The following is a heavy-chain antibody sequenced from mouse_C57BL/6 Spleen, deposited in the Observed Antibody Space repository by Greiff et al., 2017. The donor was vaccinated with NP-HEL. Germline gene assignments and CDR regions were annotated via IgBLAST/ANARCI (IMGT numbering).Heavy chain of an antibody. V-gene: IGHV5-6*01. D-gene: IGHD2-4*01. CDR1: GFTFSSYG. CDR3: ARHRDDYPTDHWYFDV. CDR2: ISSGGSYT. J-gene: IGHJ1*03. Sequence: DVQLVESGGDLVKPGGSLKLSCAASGFTFSSYGMSWVRQTPDKRLEWVATISSGGSYTYYPDSVKGRFTISRDNAKNTLYLQMSSLKSEDTTMYYCARHRDDYPTDHWYFDVWGTGTTVTVSS.